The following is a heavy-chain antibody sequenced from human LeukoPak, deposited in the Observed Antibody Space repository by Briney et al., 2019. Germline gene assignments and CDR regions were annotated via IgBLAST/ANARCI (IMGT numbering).Heavy chain of an antibody. Sequence: PSETLSLTCAVYGGSFSGYYWSWIRQPPGKGLEWIGYIYYSGSTNYNPSLKSRVTISVDTSKNQFSLELSSVTAADTAVYYCVRSFYYDSSGYPYYWGQGTLVTVSS. CDR2: IYYSGST. CDR3: VRSFYYDSSGYPYY. D-gene: IGHD3-22*01. J-gene: IGHJ4*02. V-gene: IGHV4-59*01. CDR1: GGSFSGYY.